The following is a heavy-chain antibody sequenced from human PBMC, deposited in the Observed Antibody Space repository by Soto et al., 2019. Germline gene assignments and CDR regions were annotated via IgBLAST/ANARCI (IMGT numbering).Heavy chain of an antibody. V-gene: IGHV1-69*08. J-gene: IGHJ3*01. D-gene: IGHD3-9*01. CDR2: IIPILGTV. Sequence: QVQLVQSGPEVKKSGSSVKVSCKASGGTFSSYSLTWVRQAPGQGPEWMGRIIPILGTVDYSQNLQGRVTITADKSTSTAYMQLSDLRSEDTAVYFCARATILKDAFDVWGQGTVVLVSS. CDR1: GGTFSSYS. CDR3: ARATILKDAFDV.